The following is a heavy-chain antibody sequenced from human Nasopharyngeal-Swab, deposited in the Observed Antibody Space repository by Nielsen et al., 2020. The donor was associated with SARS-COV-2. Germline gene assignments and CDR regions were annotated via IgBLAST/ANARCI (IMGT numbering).Heavy chain of an antibody. CDR1: GFTFSSHS. Sequence: GGSLRLSCAASGFTFSSHSMNWVRQAPGKGLEWVSSISSSSSYIYYADSVKGRFTISRDNAKNSLYLQMNSLRAEDTAVYYCARRAVAGEYFQHWGQGTLVTVSS. CDR3: ARRAVAGEYFQH. CDR2: ISSSSSYI. D-gene: IGHD6-19*01. J-gene: IGHJ1*01. V-gene: IGHV3-21*01.